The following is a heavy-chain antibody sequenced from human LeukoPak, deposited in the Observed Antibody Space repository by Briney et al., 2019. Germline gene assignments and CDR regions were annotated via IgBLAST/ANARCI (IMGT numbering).Heavy chain of an antibody. CDR3: ARNKGYCSSTSCSPFDY. CDR2: IYTSGST. CDR1: GSSISSYY. D-gene: IGHD2-2*01. J-gene: IGHJ4*02. V-gene: IGHV4-4*07. Sequence: ASETLSLTCTVSGSSISSYYWSWIRQPAGKGLEWIGRIYTSGSTNYNPSLKSRVTMSVDTSKNQFSLKLSSVTAADTAVYYCARNKGYCSSTSCSPFDYWGQGTLVTVSS.